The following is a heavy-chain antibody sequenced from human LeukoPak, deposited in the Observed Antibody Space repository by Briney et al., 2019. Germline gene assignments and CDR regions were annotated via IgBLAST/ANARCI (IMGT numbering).Heavy chain of an antibody. V-gene: IGHV3-23*01. J-gene: IGHJ4*02. CDR1: GFTFNKYA. CDR3: AKVNSWRLKELDY. Sequence: PGESLRLSCAASGFTFNKYAMSWVRQAPGKGLEWVSTISASGGITFYADSVKGRFTVSRDNSRNTLYLQLNSLRAEDTAVYYCAKVNSWRLKELDYWGQGTLVTVSS. CDR2: ISASGGIT. D-gene: IGHD6-13*01.